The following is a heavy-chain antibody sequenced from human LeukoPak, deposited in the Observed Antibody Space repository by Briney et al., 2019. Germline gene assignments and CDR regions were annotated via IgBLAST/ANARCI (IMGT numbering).Heavy chain of an antibody. J-gene: IGHJ4*02. CDR3: ARDRVTYYYDSGGHYFDY. CDR2: IYTGGST. Sequence: SETLSLTCTVSGGSISSYYWSWIRQPAGKGLEWIGRIYTGGSTNCNPSLKSRVTMSVDTSKNQFSLRLSSVTAADTAVFYCARDRVTYYYDSGGHYFDYWGQGTLVTVSS. D-gene: IGHD3-22*01. CDR1: GGSISSYY. V-gene: IGHV4-4*07.